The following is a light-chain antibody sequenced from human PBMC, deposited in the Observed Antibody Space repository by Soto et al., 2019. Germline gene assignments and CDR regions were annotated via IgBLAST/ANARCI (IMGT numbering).Light chain of an antibody. CDR2: AAS. CDR1: QGISNY. V-gene: IGKV1-27*01. CDR3: QKYNSAPQT. J-gene: IGKJ1*01. Sequence: IQMTQYTSTLSASVGDRVTITCRASQGISNYLAWYQQKPGKVPKLLIYAASTLQSGVPSRFSGSGSGTDFTLTISSLQPEDVAPYYCQKYNSAPQTFGQGTKVDIK.